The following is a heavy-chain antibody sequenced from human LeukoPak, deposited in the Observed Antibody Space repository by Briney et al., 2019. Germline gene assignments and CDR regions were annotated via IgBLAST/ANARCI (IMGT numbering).Heavy chain of an antibody. D-gene: IGHD6-19*01. V-gene: IGHV3-21*01. J-gene: IGHJ4*02. CDR1: GFTFSSYS. CDR3: ARERASSSGLDY. CDR2: ISSSSSYI. Sequence: NPGGSLRLSCAASGFTFSSYSMNWVRQAPGKGLECVSSISSSSSYIYYADSVKGRFTISRDNAKNSLYLQMNSLRAEDTAVYYCARERASSSGLDYWGQGTLVTVSS.